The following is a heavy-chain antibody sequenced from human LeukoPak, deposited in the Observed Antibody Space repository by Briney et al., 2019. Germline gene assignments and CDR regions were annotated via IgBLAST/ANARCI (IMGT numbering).Heavy chain of an antibody. CDR1: GFTFSDYY. J-gene: IGHJ4*02. Sequence: GGSLRLSCAASGFTFSDYYMSWIRQAPGKGLEWISYISSSGSTIYYADSVKGRFTISRDNAKNSLYLQMNSLRAEDTAVYYCARIAVTYTFDYWGQGTLVTVSS. CDR2: ISSSGSTI. CDR3: ARIAVTYTFDY. V-gene: IGHV3-11*04. D-gene: IGHD4-17*01.